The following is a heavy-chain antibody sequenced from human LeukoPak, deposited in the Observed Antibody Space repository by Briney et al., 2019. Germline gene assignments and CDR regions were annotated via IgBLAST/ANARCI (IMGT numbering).Heavy chain of an antibody. Sequence: SAPLSLPCAVYGGSLSGYFWSWIRQPPGKGLEWIGEIHHTGATNYKPSLKSRVSISPDMSKNQLSLEMRSVTAADTAVYYCARGRLDYYYMDVWGRGTTVTVSS. CDR1: GGSLSGYF. CDR3: ARGRLDYYYMDV. D-gene: IGHD3-9*01. J-gene: IGHJ6*03. V-gene: IGHV4-34*01. CDR2: IHHTGAT.